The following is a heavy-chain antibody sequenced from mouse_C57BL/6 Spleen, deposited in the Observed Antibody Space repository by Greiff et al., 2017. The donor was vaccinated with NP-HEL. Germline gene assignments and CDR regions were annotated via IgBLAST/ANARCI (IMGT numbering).Heavy chain of an antibody. CDR1: GYAFSSYW. CDR3: ARPPDGYYGYWYFDV. J-gene: IGHJ1*03. D-gene: IGHD2-3*01. CDR2: IYPGDGDT. V-gene: IGHV1-80*01. Sequence: QVQLQQSGAELVKPGASVKISCKASGYAFSSYWMNWVKQRPGKGLEWIGQIYPGDGDTNYNGKFKGKATLTADKSSSTAYMQLSSLTSEDSAVYFCARPPDGYYGYWYFDVWGTGTTVTVSS.